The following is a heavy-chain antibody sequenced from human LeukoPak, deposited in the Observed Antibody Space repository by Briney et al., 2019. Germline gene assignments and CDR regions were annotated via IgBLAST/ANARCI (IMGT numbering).Heavy chain of an antibody. J-gene: IGHJ4*02. CDR1: GGSFSGYY. V-gene: IGHV4-34*01. CDR2: INHSGST. D-gene: IGHD2/OR15-2a*01. CDR3: ARALSTALYYYFDY. Sequence: SETLSLTCAVYGGSFSGYYWSWIRQPPGKGLECIGEINHSGSTNYNPSLKSRVTISVDTSKNQFSLKLSSVTAADTAVYYCARALSTALYYYFDYWGQGTLVTVSS.